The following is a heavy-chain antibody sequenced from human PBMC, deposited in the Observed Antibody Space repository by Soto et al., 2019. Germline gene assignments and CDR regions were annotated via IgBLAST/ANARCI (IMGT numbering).Heavy chain of an antibody. CDR2: ISFDGTEK. D-gene: IGHD5-18*01. CDR3: ASEDEYGYSYINYCLDV. J-gene: IGHJ6*02. Sequence: GSLRLPCAASGFTFNIYSLHWVRQAPGKGLEWVAVISFDGTEKYYSDSVKGRFTISRDNFKNTLYLQMNNLRVEDAAPYFCASEDEYGYSYINYCLDVWGQGTTVTVSS. CDR1: GFTFNIYS. V-gene: IGHV3-30-3*01.